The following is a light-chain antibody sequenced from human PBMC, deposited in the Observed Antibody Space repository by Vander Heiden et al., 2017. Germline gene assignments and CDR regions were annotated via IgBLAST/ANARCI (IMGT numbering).Light chain of an antibody. CDR1: QGISSW. V-gene: IGKV1-12*01. Sequence: DIQMTQSPSSLSASVGDRVTITCRASQGISSWLDWYQQKPGKAPKLLIYAASSLQSGVPSRFSGSGSGTDFTLTISSLQPEDVATYYCQQSNSIPLTFGGGTKVEVK. CDR2: AAS. J-gene: IGKJ4*02. CDR3: QQSNSIPLT.